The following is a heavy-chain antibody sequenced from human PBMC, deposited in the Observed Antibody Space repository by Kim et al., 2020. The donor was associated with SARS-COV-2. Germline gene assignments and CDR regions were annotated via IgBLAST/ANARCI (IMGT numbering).Heavy chain of an antibody. D-gene: IGHD4-17*01. CDR3: ARDLGDMTTGPNNWFDP. CDR2: INAGNGNT. J-gene: IGHJ5*02. V-gene: IGHV1-3*01. Sequence: ASVKVSCKASGYTFTSYAMHWVRQAPGQRLEWMGWINAGNGNTKYSQKFQGRVTITRDTSASTAYMELNSLRSEDTAVYYCARDLGDMTTGPNNWFDPWGQGTLVTVSS. CDR1: GYTFTSYA.